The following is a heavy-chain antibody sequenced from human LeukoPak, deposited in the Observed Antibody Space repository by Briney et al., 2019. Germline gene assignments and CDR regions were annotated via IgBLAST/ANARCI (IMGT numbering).Heavy chain of an antibody. D-gene: IGHD6-19*01. V-gene: IGHV3-53*01. CDR2: IYSGGST. CDR1: GFTFSSNY. CDR3: AREGRQWLVRGYFDY. Sequence: GGSLRLSCAASGFTFSSNYMSWVRQAPGKGLEWVSVIYSGGSTYYADSVKGRFTISRDNSKNTLYLQMNSLRAEDTAVYYCAREGRQWLVRGYFDYWGQGTLVTVSS. J-gene: IGHJ4*02.